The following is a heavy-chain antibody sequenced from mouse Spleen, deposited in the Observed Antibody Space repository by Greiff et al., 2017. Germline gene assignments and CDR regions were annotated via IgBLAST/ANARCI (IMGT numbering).Heavy chain of an antibody. Sequence: EVKVVEPGGGLVKPGGSLKLSCAASGFTFSSYAMSWVRQSPEKRLEWVAEISSGGSYTYYPDTVTGRFTISRDNAKNTLYLEMSSLRSEDTAMYYCARDLLYDGYHVFAYWGQGTLVTVSA. CDR1: GFTFSSYA. J-gene: IGHJ3*01. CDR2: ISSGGSYT. D-gene: IGHD2-3*01. CDR3: ARDLLYDGYHVFAY. V-gene: IGHV5-9-4*01.